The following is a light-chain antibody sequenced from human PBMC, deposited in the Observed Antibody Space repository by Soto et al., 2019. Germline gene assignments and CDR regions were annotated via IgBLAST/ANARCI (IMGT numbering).Light chain of an antibody. J-gene: IGKJ4*01. CDR2: GAS. V-gene: IGKV3-20*01. CDR3: QQYGRSPLT. Sequence: EIVLTQSPGTLSLSPGERATLSCRASQSVSSNYLAWYQQKPGQAPRLLIYGASSRATGIPDRFSGSGSGTDFTVTISRREPEDFAVYHCQQYGRSPLTFGGGTKVEIK. CDR1: QSVSSNY.